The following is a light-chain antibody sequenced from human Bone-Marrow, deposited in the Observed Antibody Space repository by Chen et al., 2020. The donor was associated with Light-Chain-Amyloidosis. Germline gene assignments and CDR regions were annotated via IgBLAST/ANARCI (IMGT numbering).Light chain of an antibody. CDR1: SSNIGNNY. V-gene: IGLV1-51*01. Sequence: QSVLTQPPSVSAAPGQMVTISCSGSSSNIGNNYVSWYQQLPGTAPKLLIYDNYKRPSGIPDRFSGSKSGTSATLGITGLQTGDEADYYCGTWDSSLSAGVFGGGTKLTVL. J-gene: IGLJ3*02. CDR3: GTWDSSLSAGV. CDR2: DNY.